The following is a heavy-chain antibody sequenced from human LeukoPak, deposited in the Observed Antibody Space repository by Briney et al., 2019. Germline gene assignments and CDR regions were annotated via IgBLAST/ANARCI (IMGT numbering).Heavy chain of an antibody. CDR1: GFTFSNYA. D-gene: IGHD4-17*01. Sequence: PGGSLRLSCAASGFTFSNYAMSWVRQAPGKGLEWVSVISGGGGSTYYADSVKGRFTISRDNSKNTLHLQMNSLRAEDTAVYYCAKVGDYGDYALDYWGQGTLVTVSS. CDR3: AKVGDYGDYALDY. J-gene: IGHJ4*02. CDR2: ISGGGGST. V-gene: IGHV3-23*01.